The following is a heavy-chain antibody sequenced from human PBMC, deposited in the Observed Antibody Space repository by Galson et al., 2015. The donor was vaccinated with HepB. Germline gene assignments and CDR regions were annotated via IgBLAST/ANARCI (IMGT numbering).Heavy chain of an antibody. CDR1: GFTFSNFW. V-gene: IGHV3-7*01. J-gene: IGHJ3*02. Sequence: SLRLSCAASGFTFSNFWMTWVRQAPGKGLEWVANINQDGSETYYVDSVKGRFTISRDNTKKSLYLQMNSLRAEDTAVYYCARDGPRRDAFDIWGQGTMVTVSS. CDR3: ARDGPRRDAFDI. CDR2: INQDGSET.